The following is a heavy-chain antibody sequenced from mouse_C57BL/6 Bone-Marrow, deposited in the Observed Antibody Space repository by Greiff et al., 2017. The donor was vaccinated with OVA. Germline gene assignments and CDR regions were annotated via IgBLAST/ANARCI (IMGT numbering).Heavy chain of an antibody. CDR1: GFTFSSYG. CDR2: ISSGGSYT. J-gene: IGHJ4*01. V-gene: IGHV5-6*01. D-gene: IGHD3-3*01. Sequence: EVKVVESGGDLVKPGGSLKLSCAASGFTFSSYGMSWVRQTPDKRLEWVATISSGGSYTYYPDSVKGRFTISRDNAKNTLYLQMSSLKSEDTAMYYCARHEGPPSMDDWGQGTSVTVSS. CDR3: ARHEGPPSMDD.